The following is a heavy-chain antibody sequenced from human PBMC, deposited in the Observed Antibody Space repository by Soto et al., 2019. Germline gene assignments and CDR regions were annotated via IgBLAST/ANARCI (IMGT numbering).Heavy chain of an antibody. D-gene: IGHD2-15*01. V-gene: IGHV3-30-3*01. CDR1: GFTFSSYA. J-gene: IGHJ4*02. Sequence: QVQLVESGGGVVQPGRSPRLSCAASGFTFSSYAMHWVRQAPGKGLEWVAVISYDGSNKYYADSVKGRFTISRDNSKNTLYLQMNSLRAEDTAVYYCARGSQAFDYWGQGTLVTVSS. CDR3: ARGSQAFDY. CDR2: ISYDGSNK.